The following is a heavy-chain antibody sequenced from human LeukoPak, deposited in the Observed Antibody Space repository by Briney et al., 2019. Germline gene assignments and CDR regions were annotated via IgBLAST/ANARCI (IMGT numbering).Heavy chain of an antibody. CDR3: ARAGGIVVVPAAPNEYYNYGMDV. Sequence: SETLSLTCTVSGGSISSYYWSWLRQPPGKGLEWIGYIYYSGITNYNPSLKSRVTISVDTSKNQFSLKLSSVTAADTAVYYCARAGGIVVVPAAPNEYYNYGMDVWGKGTTVTVSS. CDR2: IYYSGIT. J-gene: IGHJ6*04. D-gene: IGHD2-2*01. CDR1: GGSISSYY. V-gene: IGHV4-59*01.